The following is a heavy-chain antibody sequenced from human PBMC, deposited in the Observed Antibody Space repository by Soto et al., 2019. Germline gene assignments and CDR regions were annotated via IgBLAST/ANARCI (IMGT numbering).Heavy chain of an antibody. CDR3: AKGKGAKTSSSSTARYYFDY. J-gene: IGHJ4*02. CDR2: ISYDGSNK. V-gene: IGHV3-30*18. D-gene: IGHD6-6*01. CDR1: GFTFSSYG. Sequence: QVQLVESGGGVVQPGRSLRLSCAASGFTFSSYGMHWVRQAPGKGLEWVAVISYDGSNKYYADSVKGRFTISRDNSKNTLYLQMNSLRAEDTAVYYCAKGKGAKTSSSSTARYYFDYWGQGTLVTVSS.